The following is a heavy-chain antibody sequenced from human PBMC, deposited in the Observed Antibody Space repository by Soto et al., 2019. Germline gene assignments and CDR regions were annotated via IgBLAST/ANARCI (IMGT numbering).Heavy chain of an antibody. CDR2: INYSGNT. Sequence: SETLSLTCTVSGGSISSGGYYWGWIRQPPGKGLEWIGSINYSGNTYYNPSLESRVTISVDTSKNQFSLKLSSVTAADTAVYYCARHSGYCISGSCYGHYGCEYWGQGTLVTVSS. CDR3: ARHSGYCISGSCYGHYGCEY. CDR1: GGSISSGGYY. J-gene: IGHJ4*02. D-gene: IGHD2-2*01. V-gene: IGHV4-39*01.